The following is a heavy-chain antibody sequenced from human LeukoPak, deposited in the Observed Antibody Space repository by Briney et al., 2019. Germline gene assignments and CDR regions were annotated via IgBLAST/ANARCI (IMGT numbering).Heavy chain of an antibody. CDR1: GGSISSSSYY. J-gene: IGHJ4*02. CDR2: IYYSGST. CDR3: ARVPNGSSWYPRAYFDY. D-gene: IGHD6-13*01. V-gene: IGHV4-39*01. Sequence: SETLSLTCTVSGGSISSSSYYWGWIRQPPGKGLEWIGSIYYSGSTYYNPSLKSGVTISVDTSKNQFSLKLSSVTAADTAVYYCARVPNGSSWYPRAYFDYWGQGTLVTVSS.